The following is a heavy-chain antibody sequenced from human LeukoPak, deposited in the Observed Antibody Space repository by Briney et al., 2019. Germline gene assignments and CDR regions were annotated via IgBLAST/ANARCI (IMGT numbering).Heavy chain of an antibody. CDR1: RGTFSSYA. V-gene: IGHV1-69*13. D-gene: IGHD2-2*02. J-gene: IGHJ5*02. CDR2: IIPRFGTA. CDR3: ARDRPGRYCSSTSCYTASPFDP. Sequence: SVKVSCKASRGTFSSYAISWVRQAPGQGLEWMGGIIPRFGTANYAQKFQGRVTITADESTSTAYMELSSLRSEDTAVYYCARDRPGRYCSSTSCYTASPFDPWGQGTLVTVSS.